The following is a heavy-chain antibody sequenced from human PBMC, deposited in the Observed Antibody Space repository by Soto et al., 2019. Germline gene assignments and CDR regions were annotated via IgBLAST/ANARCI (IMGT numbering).Heavy chain of an antibody. Sequence: EVQLVESGGGLVKPGGSLRLSCAASGFTFSSYSMNWVRQAPGKGLEWVSYISSSSSYIYYADSVKGRFTISRDNAKNSLYLQMNSLRAEDTAEYYCARGCQDYYDSSGYYDWFDPWGQGTLVTVSS. CDR2: ISSSSSYI. V-gene: IGHV3-21*01. D-gene: IGHD3-22*01. CDR3: ARGCQDYYDSSGYYDWFDP. J-gene: IGHJ5*02. CDR1: GFTFSSYS.